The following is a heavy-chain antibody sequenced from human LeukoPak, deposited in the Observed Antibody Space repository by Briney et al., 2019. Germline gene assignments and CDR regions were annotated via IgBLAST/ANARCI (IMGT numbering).Heavy chain of an antibody. CDR3: AGVDTAMVTWDY. CDR1: GGSISSSSYY. V-gene: IGHV4-39*07. J-gene: IGHJ4*02. CDR2: IYYSGST. Sequence: PSETLSLTCTVSGGSISSSSYYWGWIRQPPGKGLEWIGSIYYSGSTYYNPSLKSRVTISVDTSKNQFSLELSSVTAADTAVYYCAGVDTAMVTWDYWGQGTLVTVSS. D-gene: IGHD5-18*01.